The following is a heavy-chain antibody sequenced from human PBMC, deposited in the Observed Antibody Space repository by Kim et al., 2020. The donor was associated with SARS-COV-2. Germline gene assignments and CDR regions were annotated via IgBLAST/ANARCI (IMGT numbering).Heavy chain of an antibody. J-gene: IGHJ4*02. Sequence: SVKVSCKVFGETFSSYNINWVRQAPGQGLEWMGRIIPMVGLSDYAQKFQGRVTIIADRSTSTVYMDVRGLRSEDTAVYYCARPAGGFGDALDYWGQGTL. CDR3: ARPAGGFGDALDY. CDR1: GETFSSYN. V-gene: IGHV1-69*02. CDR2: IIPMVGLS. D-gene: IGHD3-10*01.